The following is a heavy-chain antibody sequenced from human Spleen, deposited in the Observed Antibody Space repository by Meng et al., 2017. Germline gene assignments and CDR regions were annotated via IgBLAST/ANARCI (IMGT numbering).Heavy chain of an antibody. Sequence: GESLKISCAASGFTFSSYAMHWVRQAPGKGLEYVSAISSNGGSTYYANSVKGRFTISRDNSKNSLYLQMNSLRAEDTALYYCAKDYGSGSYDLMPSYGMDVWGQGTTVTVSS. CDR2: ISSNGGST. CDR3: AKDYGSGSYDLMPSYGMDV. D-gene: IGHD3-10*01. CDR1: GFTFSSYA. V-gene: IGHV3-64*01. J-gene: IGHJ6*02.